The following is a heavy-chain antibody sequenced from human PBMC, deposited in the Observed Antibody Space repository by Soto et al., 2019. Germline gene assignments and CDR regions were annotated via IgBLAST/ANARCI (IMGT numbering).Heavy chain of an antibody. CDR1: GGSFDITSSY. CDR2: IYYSGST. D-gene: IGHD1-1*01. CDR3: ATIPIVGTKPYYFNS. J-gene: IGHJ4*02. V-gene: IGHV4-39*01. Sequence: LQLQESGPGLVKPSETLSLTCTVSGGSFDITSSYWAWVRQPPGKGLEWIAYIYYSGSTYYNLSLKSRITISVDTSTNQLSLRLSSVTAADTAVYYFATIPIVGTKPYYFNSWGQGTLVTVSS.